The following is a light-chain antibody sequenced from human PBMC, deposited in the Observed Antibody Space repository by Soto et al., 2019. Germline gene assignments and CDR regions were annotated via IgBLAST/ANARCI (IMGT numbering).Light chain of an antibody. Sequence: EVVLTQSPGTLSLSPGERATLSCRASQTVRNNYLAWYQQKPGQAPRLLIYDASSRATGIPDRFSGGGSGTDFTLTISRLEPEDFAVYYCQQYGYSQTFGQGTKVDIK. CDR1: QTVRNNY. CDR3: QQYGYSQT. J-gene: IGKJ1*01. CDR2: DAS. V-gene: IGKV3-20*01.